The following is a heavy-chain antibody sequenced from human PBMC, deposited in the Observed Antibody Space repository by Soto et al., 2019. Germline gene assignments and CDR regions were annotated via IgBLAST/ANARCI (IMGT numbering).Heavy chain of an antibody. Sequence: QVQLVQSGAEVKKPGSSVKVSCKASGGTFSSYAISWVRQAPGQGLEWMGGIIPIFGTANYAQKFQGRVTITADKSTSTAYMELSSLRSEDTAVYYCARRVSIAVAGTGYYYYGMDVWGQGTTVTVSS. CDR2: IIPIFGTA. D-gene: IGHD6-19*01. V-gene: IGHV1-69*06. CDR3: ARRVSIAVAGTGYYYYGMDV. CDR1: GGTFSSYA. J-gene: IGHJ6*02.